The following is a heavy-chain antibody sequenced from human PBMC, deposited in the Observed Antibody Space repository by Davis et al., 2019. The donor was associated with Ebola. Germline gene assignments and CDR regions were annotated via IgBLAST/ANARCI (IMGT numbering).Heavy chain of an antibody. D-gene: IGHD5-18*01. V-gene: IGHV4-59*01. CDR2: VYSSGST. CDR3: ARDGYSYGYYYYGMDV. Sequence: MPSETLSLTCTVSGGSISSYYWSWIRQPPGKRLEWTGFVYSSGSTYYNPSLKSRVTISVDTSKNQFSLKLSSVTAADTAVYYCARDGYSYGYYYYGMDVWGKGTTVTVSS. J-gene: IGHJ6*04. CDR1: GGSISSYY.